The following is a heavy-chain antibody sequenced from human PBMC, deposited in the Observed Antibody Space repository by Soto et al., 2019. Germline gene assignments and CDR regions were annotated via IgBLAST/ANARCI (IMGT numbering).Heavy chain of an antibody. CDR3: AREAFVGGYTSGWFDP. D-gene: IGHD5-12*01. CDR1: GASITSGGHY. CDR2: INDRATT. J-gene: IGHJ5*02. V-gene: IGHV4-31*03. Sequence: QVQLQESGPGLVKPSQTLSLTCSVSGASITSGGHYWTWIRQHPGKGLAWVGHINDRATTHYNPSLRSRVTIFMDTSKSQFSVNLASVTAADTAVYFCAREAFVGGYTSGWFDPWGQGHLVTVSS.